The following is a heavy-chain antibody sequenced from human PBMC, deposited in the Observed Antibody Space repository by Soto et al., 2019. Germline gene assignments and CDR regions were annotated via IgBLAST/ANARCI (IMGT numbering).Heavy chain of an antibody. CDR1: GGSISSGDYY. CDR2: IYYSGST. D-gene: IGHD5-18*01. CDR3: ARIPVDTYMINWFDP. V-gene: IGHV4-61*08. J-gene: IGHJ5*02. Sequence: SETLSLTCTVSGGSISSGDYYWSWIRQPPGKGLEWIGYIYYSGSTNYNPSLKSRVSISLDTSKNQFSLRLTSVTAADTAVYYCARIPVDTYMINWFDPWGQGTLVTVSS.